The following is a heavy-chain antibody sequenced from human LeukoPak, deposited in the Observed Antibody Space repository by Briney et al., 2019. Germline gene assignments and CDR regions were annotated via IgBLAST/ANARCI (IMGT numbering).Heavy chain of an antibody. CDR1: GGSISSSSYY. D-gene: IGHD3-22*01. V-gene: IGHV4-39*07. Sequence: SETLSLTCTVSGGSISSSSYYWGWIRQPPGRGLEGIGSISYSGSTYYNPSLKSRVTISVDTSKNQFSLKLNSVTAADTAVYYCATSSGYYYAIDYWGQGTLVTVSS. CDR2: ISYSGST. J-gene: IGHJ4*02. CDR3: ATSSGYYYAIDY.